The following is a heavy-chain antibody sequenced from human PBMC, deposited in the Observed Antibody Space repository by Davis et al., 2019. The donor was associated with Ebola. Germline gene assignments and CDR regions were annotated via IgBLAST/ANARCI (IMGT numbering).Heavy chain of an antibody. V-gene: IGHV4-61*01. CDR3: ARAAVAAAGRGYFQH. CDR1: GGSVSSGSYY. CDR2: IYYSGST. Sequence: MPSETLSLTCTVSGGSVSSGSYYWSWIRQPPGKGLEWIGYIYYSGSTNYNPSLKSRVTISVDTSKNQFSLKLSSVTAADTAVYYCARAAVAAAGRGYFQHWGQGTLVTVSS. D-gene: IGHD6-13*01. J-gene: IGHJ1*01.